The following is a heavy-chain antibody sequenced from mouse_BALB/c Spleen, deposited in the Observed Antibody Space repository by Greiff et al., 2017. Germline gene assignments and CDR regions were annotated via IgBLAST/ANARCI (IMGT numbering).Heavy chain of an antibody. V-gene: IGHV1-4*01. CDR3: ASATMITTAWFAY. CDR2: IIPSSGYT. CDR1: GYTFTSYT. D-gene: IGHD2-4*01. J-gene: IGHJ3*01. Sequence: QVQLQQSGAELARPGASVKMSCKASGYTFTSYTMHWVKQRPGQGLEWIGYIIPSSGYTNYNQKFKDKATLTADKSSSTAYMQLSSLTSEDSAVYYCASATMITTAWFAYWGQGTLVTVSA.